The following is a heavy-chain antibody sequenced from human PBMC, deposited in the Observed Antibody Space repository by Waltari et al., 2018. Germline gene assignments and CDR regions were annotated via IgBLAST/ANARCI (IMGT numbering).Heavy chain of an antibody. CDR1: GFTFSSYA. J-gene: IGHJ4*02. Sequence: EVQLVESGGGLVQPGGSLRLSCAASGFTFSSYATSRVRQAPGKGLEWVSVISGSGDNTYYADSVKGRFTISRDNSKNTLYLQMNSLRADDTATYYCAKDRYCNYISCYGGWVYWGQGNLVTVSS. CDR2: ISGSGDNT. D-gene: IGHD2-2*01. V-gene: IGHV3-23*04. CDR3: AKDRYCNYISCYGGWVY.